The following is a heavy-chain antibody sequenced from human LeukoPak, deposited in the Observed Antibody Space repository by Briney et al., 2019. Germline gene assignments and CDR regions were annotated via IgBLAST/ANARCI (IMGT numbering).Heavy chain of an antibody. J-gene: IGHJ1*01. D-gene: IGHD3-16*01. CDR3: AIYFEGQGGRGS. Sequence: PSETLSLTCTVSGGSISSYYWSWIRQPPGKVLEWIGEGGGTKNNPSLGGRIIFSEDRSKNQFSLRLISVTAADTAIYFCAIYFEGQGGRGSWGQGTQVTVSS. CDR1: GGSISSYY. CDR2: GGGT. V-gene: IGHV4-4*08.